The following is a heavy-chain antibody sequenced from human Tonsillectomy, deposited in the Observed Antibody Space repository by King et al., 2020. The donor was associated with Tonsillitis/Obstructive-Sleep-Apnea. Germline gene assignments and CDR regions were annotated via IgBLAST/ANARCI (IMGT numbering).Heavy chain of an antibody. CDR3: AREGRYYYDSSGYYQYYFDY. Sequence: VQLQESGPGLVKPSQTLSLTCTFSGGSNSGGGYYWNWIRQHPGKGLVWIGYIYYSGSTYSNPSLRSRVTISVDTSKNQFSLKLSSVTAADTSVYYCAREGRYYYDSSGYYQYYFDYWGQGTLVTVSS. J-gene: IGHJ4*02. CDR2: IYYSGST. D-gene: IGHD3-22*01. V-gene: IGHV4-31*03. CDR1: GGSNSGGGYY.